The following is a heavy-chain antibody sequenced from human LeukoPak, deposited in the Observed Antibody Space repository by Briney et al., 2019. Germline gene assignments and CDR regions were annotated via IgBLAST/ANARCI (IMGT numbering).Heavy chain of an antibody. D-gene: IGHD3-3*01. CDR1: GGTFSSYA. CDR3: ARALQGFFARDRYYYYMDV. V-gene: IGHV1-69*05. CDR2: IIPIFGTA. J-gene: IGHJ6*03. Sequence: ASVKVSCKASGGTFSSYAISWVRQAPGQGLEWMGGIIPIFGTANYAQKFQGRVTITTDESTSTAYMELSSLRSEDTAVYYCARALQGFFARDRYYYYMDVWGKGTTVTVSS.